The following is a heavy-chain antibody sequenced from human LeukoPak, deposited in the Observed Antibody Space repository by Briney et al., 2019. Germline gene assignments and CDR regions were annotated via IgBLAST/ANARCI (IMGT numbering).Heavy chain of an antibody. CDR3: ARGIGKERTTTGQNFYYYYMDV. V-gene: IGHV4-59*08. CDR2: IHYSGTT. Sequence: SETLSLTCTVSGGSISSYYWSWIRQPPGKGLEWIGYIHYSGTTKYNPSLKSRVTISVDTSKNEFSLKLNSVTAADTAVYYCARGIGKERTTTGQNFYYYYMDVWGKGTTVTVSS. CDR1: GGSISSYY. D-gene: IGHD1-1*01. J-gene: IGHJ6*03.